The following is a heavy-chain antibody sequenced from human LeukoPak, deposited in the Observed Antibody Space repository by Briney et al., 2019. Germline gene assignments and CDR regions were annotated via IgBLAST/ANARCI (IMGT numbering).Heavy chain of an antibody. CDR2: IIPILGIA. CDR3: ARDRIKGGYGSGSSY. CDR1: GGTFSSYA. J-gene: IGHJ4*02. Sequence: ASVTVSCKASGGTFSSYAISWVRQAPGQGLEWMGRIIPILGIANYAQKFQGRVTITADKSTSTAYMELSSLRSEDTAVYYCARDRIKGGYGSGSSYWGQGTLVTVSS. V-gene: IGHV1-69*04. D-gene: IGHD3-10*01.